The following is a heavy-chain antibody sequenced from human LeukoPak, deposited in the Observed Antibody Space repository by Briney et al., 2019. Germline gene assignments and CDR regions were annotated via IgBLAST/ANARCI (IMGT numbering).Heavy chain of an antibody. CDR3: AKGDPYYYGMDV. CDR2: VFYSGSA. Sequence: SETLSLTCSVSGGSITSSSHYWAWIRQSPGKGLEWIGSVFYSGSAYYNPSLKSRLTISVDTSNNQFSLKLSSVTAADTAVYYCAKGDPYYYGMDVWGQGTTVTVSS. J-gene: IGHJ6*02. CDR1: GGSITSSSHY. V-gene: IGHV4-39*07. D-gene: IGHD2-21*02.